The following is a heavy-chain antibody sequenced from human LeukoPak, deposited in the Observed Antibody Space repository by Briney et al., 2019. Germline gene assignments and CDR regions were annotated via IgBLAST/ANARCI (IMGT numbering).Heavy chain of an antibody. CDR3: ARGYCSSTSCYYINY. CDR2: IIPIFGTA. J-gene: IGHJ4*02. D-gene: IGHD2-2*01. Sequence: GASAKVSCKASGGTFSSYAISWVRQAPGQGLEWMGGIIPIFGTANYAQKFQGRVTITADESTSTAYMELSSLRSEDTAVYYCARGYCSSTSCYYINYWGQGTLVTVSS. V-gene: IGHV1-69*01. CDR1: GGTFSSYA.